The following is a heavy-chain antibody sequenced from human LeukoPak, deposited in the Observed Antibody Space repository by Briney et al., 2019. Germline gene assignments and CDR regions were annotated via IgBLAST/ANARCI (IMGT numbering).Heavy chain of an antibody. Sequence: SQTLSLTCAISGDSFSSNSAAWNWVRQSPSRGLEWLGRTYYRSKWYNDYAVSVKSRITINPDTSKNQFSLQLNSVTPEDTAVYYCARGPVEQWLVSSGKVYYYYGMDVWGKGTTVTVSS. J-gene: IGHJ6*04. CDR2: TYYRSKWYN. V-gene: IGHV6-1*01. CDR1: GDSFSSNSAA. CDR3: ARGPVEQWLVSSGKVYYYYGMDV. D-gene: IGHD6-19*01.